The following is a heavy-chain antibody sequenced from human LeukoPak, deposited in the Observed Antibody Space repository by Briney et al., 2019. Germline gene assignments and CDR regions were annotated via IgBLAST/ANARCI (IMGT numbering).Heavy chain of an antibody. D-gene: IGHD5-18*01. CDR3: ARDCSFGAFDI. Sequence: ASVKVSCKASGGTFSSYAISWVRQAPGQGLEWMGGIIPIFGTANYAQKFQGRVTITADKSTSTAYMELSSLRSEDTAVYYCARDCSFGAFDIWGQGTMVTVSS. CDR1: GGTFSSYA. CDR2: IIPIFGTA. V-gene: IGHV1-69*06. J-gene: IGHJ3*02.